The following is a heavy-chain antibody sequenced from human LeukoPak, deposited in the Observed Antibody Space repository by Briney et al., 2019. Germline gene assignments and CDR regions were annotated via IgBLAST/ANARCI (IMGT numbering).Heavy chain of an antibody. CDR1: GFTFSSYS. V-gene: IGHV3-21*04. Sequence: GGSLSLSCAASGFTFSSYSMNWVRQAPGKGLEWVSSISSSSSYIYYADSVKGRFTISRDNSKNTLYLQMNSLRAEDTAVYYCAKASYYDGDPFDYWGQGTQVTVSS. J-gene: IGHJ4*02. D-gene: IGHD3-22*01. CDR2: ISSSSSYI. CDR3: AKASYYDGDPFDY.